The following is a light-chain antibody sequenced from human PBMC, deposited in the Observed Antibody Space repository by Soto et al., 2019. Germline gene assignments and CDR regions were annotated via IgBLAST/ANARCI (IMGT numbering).Light chain of an antibody. CDR3: ATWDVRLYACV. Sequence: QSVLTQPPSASGTPGQRVTISCSGSRSNIGSNVVDWYQQLPGTAPKLLIYNNNQRPSGVPDRFSGSKSGTSASLAISGLRSEDEADYYCATWDVRLYACVFGPGTKVTVL. V-gene: IGLV1-44*01. CDR1: RSNIGSNV. J-gene: IGLJ1*01. CDR2: NNN.